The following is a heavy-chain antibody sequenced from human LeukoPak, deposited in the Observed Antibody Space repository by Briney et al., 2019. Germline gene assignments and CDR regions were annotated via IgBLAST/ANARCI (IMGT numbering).Heavy chain of an antibody. CDR2: INPSDGST. D-gene: IGHD4-11*01. CDR3: ASLIGLQYDY. CDR1: GYTFTSYY. J-gene: IGHJ4*02. Sequence: ASVKVSCKTSGYTFTSYYMHWVRQVPGQGLDWMGIINPSDGSTSYKEKFQGRVTMTRDTYTRMAYMELSSLRSDDTAVYYCASLIGLQYDYWGQGTLVTVSS. V-gene: IGHV1-46*01.